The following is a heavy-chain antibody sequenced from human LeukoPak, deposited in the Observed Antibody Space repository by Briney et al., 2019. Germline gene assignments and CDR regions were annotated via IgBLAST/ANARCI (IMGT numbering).Heavy chain of an antibody. CDR2: IRSNGDTT. J-gene: IGHJ4*02. V-gene: IGHV3-23*01. D-gene: IGHD6-19*01. Sequence: PGGSLRLSCTASGFTFSSLAMTWVRQAPGKGLEWVSTIRSNGDTTYNADSVKGRFTISRDNSKNTLYLELNSLRVEDTATFYCAKDRANGGWRFDSWGQGALVTVSS. CDR3: AKDRANGGWRFDS. CDR1: GFTFSSLA.